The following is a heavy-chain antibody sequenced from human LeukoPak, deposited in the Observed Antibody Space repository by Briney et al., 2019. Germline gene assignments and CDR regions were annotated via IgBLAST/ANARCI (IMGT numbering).Heavy chain of an antibody. CDR2: ISGSGGST. Sequence: GGSLRLSCAASGFTSSSYAMSWVRQAPGKGLEWVSAISGSGGSTYYADSVKGRFTISRDNSKNTLYLQMNSLRVEDTAVYYCAKDRTSVVSAAPDYWGQGTLVTVSS. J-gene: IGHJ4*02. D-gene: IGHD2-2*01. V-gene: IGHV3-23*01. CDR1: GFTSSSYA. CDR3: AKDRTSVVSAAPDY.